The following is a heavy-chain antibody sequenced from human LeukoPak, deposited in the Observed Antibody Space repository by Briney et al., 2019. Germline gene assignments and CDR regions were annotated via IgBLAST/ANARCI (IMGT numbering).Heavy chain of an antibody. J-gene: IGHJ4*02. D-gene: IGHD2-21*02. Sequence: PSETLSLTCAVYGGSLSYYYWSWIRQPPEKGLEWIGEINRSGSTNYNPSLKSRVSISVDTSKNQFSLKLSSVTAADTAVYYCARGGFYCGDDCYVDYWGKGTLVTVSS. CDR3: ARGGFYCGDDCYVDY. CDR2: INRSGST. CDR1: GGSLSYYY. V-gene: IGHV4-34*01.